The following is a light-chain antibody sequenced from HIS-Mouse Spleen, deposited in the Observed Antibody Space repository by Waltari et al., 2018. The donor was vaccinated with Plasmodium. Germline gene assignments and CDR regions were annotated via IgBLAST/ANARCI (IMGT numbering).Light chain of an antibody. V-gene: IGLV2-11*01. Sequence: QSALTQPRSVSGSPGQSVTISCTGTSSDVGGYNYVSWYQQHPGKPPKLMIYDVSKRPSGVPDLFSGSKSGNTASLTISGLQAEDEADYYCCSYAGSYTLVFGGGTKLTVL. CDR3: CSYAGSYTLV. CDR1: SSDVGGYNY. CDR2: DVS. J-gene: IGLJ2*01.